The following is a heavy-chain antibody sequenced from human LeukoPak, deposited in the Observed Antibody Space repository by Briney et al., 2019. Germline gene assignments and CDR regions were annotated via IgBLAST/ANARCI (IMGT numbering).Heavy chain of an antibody. CDR2: IKQDGSEK. CDR1: GFTFSSYW. V-gene: IGHV3-7*01. J-gene: IGHJ4*02. Sequence: GGSLRLSCAASGFTFSSYWMSWVRQAPGKGLEWMANIKQDGSEKYYVDSVKGRFTISRDNAKNSLYLQMNSLRAEDTAVYYCAREYRYYYDSSGPENYWGQGTLVTVSS. CDR3: AREYRYYYDSSGPENY. D-gene: IGHD3-22*01.